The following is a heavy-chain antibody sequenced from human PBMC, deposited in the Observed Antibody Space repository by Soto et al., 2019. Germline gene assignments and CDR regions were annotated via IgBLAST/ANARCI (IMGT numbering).Heavy chain of an antibody. Sequence: SETLSLTCAVSGYSISSSNWWGWIRQPPGKGLEWIGYIYYSGSTYYNPSLKSRATISVDTSKNQFSLKLSSVTAADTAVYYCARDHPYYYDSSGYLDYWGQGTLVTVSS. J-gene: IGHJ4*02. CDR2: IYYSGST. CDR3: ARDHPYYYDSSGYLDY. CDR1: GYSISSSNW. D-gene: IGHD3-22*01. V-gene: IGHV4-28*03.